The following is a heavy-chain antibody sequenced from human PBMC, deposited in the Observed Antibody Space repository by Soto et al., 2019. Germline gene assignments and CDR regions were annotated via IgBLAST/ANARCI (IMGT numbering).Heavy chain of an antibody. J-gene: IGHJ6*02. Sequence: QVQLQQWGAGLLKPSETLSLTGAVSGGSFSDYHWSWIRQPPGKGLEWIGEINHSGGNNYNPSLKSRVTLSVDTSKNQSSLRLSSVTAADTAVYYCARERCDYTYYRLDVWDQGTTVTVSS. CDR3: ARERCDYTYYRLDV. CDR2: INHSGGN. CDR1: GGSFSDYH. V-gene: IGHV4-34*01.